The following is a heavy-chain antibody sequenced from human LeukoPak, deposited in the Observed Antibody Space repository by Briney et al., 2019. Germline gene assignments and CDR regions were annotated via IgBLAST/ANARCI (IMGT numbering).Heavy chain of an antibody. Sequence: SETLSLTCSVSGGSISSGGYYWSWIRQHPGKGLEWIGYIYYSASTDYNPSLKSRVTISVGTSKNQFSLKLSSVTAADTAVYYCAVAGDSSGDDVFDIWGQGTMVTVSS. J-gene: IGHJ3*02. CDR2: IYYSAST. CDR1: GGSISSGGYY. CDR3: AVAGDSSGDDVFDI. V-gene: IGHV4-31*03. D-gene: IGHD3-22*01.